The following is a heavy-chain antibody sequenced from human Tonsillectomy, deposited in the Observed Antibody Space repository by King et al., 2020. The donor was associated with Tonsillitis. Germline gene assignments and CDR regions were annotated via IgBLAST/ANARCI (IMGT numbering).Heavy chain of an antibody. CDR3: AKAGPNGGGLERRDYYYYGMDV. J-gene: IGHJ6*02. CDR2: ISYDGSNK. CDR1: GFTFSSYG. D-gene: IGHD1-1*01. V-gene: IGHV3-30*18. Sequence: VQLVESGGGVVQPGRSLRLSCAASGFTFSSYGMHWVRQAPGKGLEWVAVISYDGSNKYYADSVKGRFTISRDNSKNTLYLQMNSLRAEDTAVYYCAKAGPNGGGLERRDYYYYGMDVWGQGTTVTVSS.